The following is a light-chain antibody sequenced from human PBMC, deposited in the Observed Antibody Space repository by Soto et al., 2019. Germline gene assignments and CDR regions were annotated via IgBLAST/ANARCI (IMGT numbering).Light chain of an antibody. J-gene: IGLJ2*01. V-gene: IGLV2-14*01. CDR3: SSYTSSSTVI. CDR2: DVS. CDR1: SSDVGGYNY. Sequence: QSALTQVASVSGSLGQSITISCTGTSSDVGGYNYVSWYQQHPVKAPKLLIYDVSNRPSGVSNRFSGSKSGNTASLPISGLQAEDEADYYCSSYTSSSTVIFGGGTKVTVL.